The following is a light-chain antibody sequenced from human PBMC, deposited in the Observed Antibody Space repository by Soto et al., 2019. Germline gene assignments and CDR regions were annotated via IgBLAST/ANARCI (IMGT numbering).Light chain of an antibody. J-gene: IGKJ5*01. CDR1: QNVGVM. CDR3: QQRNVWPPIT. CDR2: GAS. Sequence: EIVLTQSPATLSASPGERATLSCRASQNVGVMLAWYQHKPGQAPRLLIHGASTRATGLPTRFSVSGSGTDFTLTINSLEPEDLAVYYCQQRNVWPPITFGQGRRLEIK. V-gene: IGKV3-11*01.